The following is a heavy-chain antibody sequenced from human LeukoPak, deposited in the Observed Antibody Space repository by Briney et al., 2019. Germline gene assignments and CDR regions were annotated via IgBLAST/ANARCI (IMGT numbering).Heavy chain of an antibody. CDR1: GFTISSYS. V-gene: IGHV3-33*01. Sequence: AGGSLRLSCAPSGFTISSYSMHWVRQAPGKGLEWVAVIWYDGSNKYYADSVKGRFTISRDNSKNTLYLQMNSLRAEDTAVYYCARDDISGSCDYWGQGTLVTVSS. CDR2: IWYDGSNK. CDR3: ARDDISGSCDY. D-gene: IGHD3-22*01. J-gene: IGHJ4*02.